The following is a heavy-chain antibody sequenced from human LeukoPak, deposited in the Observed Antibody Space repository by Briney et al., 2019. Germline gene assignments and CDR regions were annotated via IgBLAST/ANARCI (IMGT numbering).Heavy chain of an antibody. D-gene: IGHD3-16*02. J-gene: IGHJ4*02. CDR3: ARREIWGTYRPMYYFDY. Sequence: SETLSLTCLVSGYAINIDYSWGWIRQSPGKGLEWIGVISPKGITYYNPSLRGRVTMSEDTSKNQFSLSLNSMTAADTATYYCARREIWGTYRPMYYFDYWGQGSLVTVSS. V-gene: IGHV4-38-2*01. CDR2: ISPKGIT. CDR1: GYAINIDYS.